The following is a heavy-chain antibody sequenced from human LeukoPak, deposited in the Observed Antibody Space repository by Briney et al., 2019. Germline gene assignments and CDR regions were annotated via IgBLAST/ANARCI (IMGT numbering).Heavy chain of an antibody. CDR2: MSYDGSNK. D-gene: IGHD2-21*01. CDR1: GFTFSSYG. Sequence: GRSLRLSCAASGFTFSSYGMHWVRQAPDKGLEWVAVMSYDGSNKDYADSVKGRFTISRDNSKNTLYLQMNSLRAEDTAVYYCAKVGPFDRSYMYYFDYWGQGTLVTVSS. CDR3: AKVGPFDRSYMYYFDY. V-gene: IGHV3-30*18. J-gene: IGHJ4*02.